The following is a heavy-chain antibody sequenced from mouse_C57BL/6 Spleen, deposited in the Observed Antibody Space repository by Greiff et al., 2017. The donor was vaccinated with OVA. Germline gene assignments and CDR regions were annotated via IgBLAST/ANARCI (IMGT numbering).Heavy chain of an antibody. J-gene: IGHJ4*01. D-gene: IGHD2-5*01. CDR1: GYAFSSSW. Sequence: QVQLKESGPELVKPGASVKISCKASGYAFSSSWMNWVQQRPGKGLEWIGRIYPGDGDTNYNGKFKGKATLTADKSSSTAYMQLSSLTSEDSAVYVCARPYYSNYYAMDYWGQGTSVTVSS. CDR2: IYPGDGDT. V-gene: IGHV1-82*01. CDR3: ARPYYSNYYAMDY.